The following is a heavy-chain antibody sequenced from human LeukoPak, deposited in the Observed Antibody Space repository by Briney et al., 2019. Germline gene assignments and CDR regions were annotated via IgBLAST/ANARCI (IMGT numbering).Heavy chain of an antibody. D-gene: IGHD6-13*01. J-gene: IGHJ6*02. CDR2: IYTSGST. CDR1: GGSISSYY. V-gene: IGHV4-4*07. Sequence: PSETLSLTCTVSGGSISSYYWSWIRQPAGKGLEWIGRIYTSGSTNYNPSLKSRVTMSVDTSKNQFSLKLSFVTAADTAVYYCASTIAAAGKGYYYYGMDVWGQGTTVTVSS. CDR3: ASTIAAAGKGYYYYGMDV.